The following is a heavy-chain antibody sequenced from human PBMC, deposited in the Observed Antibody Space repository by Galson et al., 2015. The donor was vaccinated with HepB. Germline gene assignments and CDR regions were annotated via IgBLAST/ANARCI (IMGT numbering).Heavy chain of an antibody. J-gene: IGHJ6*02. Sequence: SLRLSCAASGFMFSACGMHWVRQAPGKGLEWLAVIWFDGSNKYYADSVKGRFTVSRDNSKNTLYLQMDSLSVEDTAVYYCARMIYGWSTRDYYYFGTDIWGQGTTVTVSS. CDR1: GFMFSACG. V-gene: IGHV3-33*01. CDR3: ARMIYGWSTRDYYYFGTDI. D-gene: IGHD3/OR15-3a*01. CDR2: IWFDGSNK.